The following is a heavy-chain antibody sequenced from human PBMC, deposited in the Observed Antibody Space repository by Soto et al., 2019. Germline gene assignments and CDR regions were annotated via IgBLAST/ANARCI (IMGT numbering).Heavy chain of an antibody. CDR2: IYSGGST. J-gene: IGHJ4*02. Sequence: EVQLVESGGGLVQPGGSLRLSCEVSGFTVSNNYMSWVRQAPGQGLEWVSVIYSGGSTYYADSVKGRFTISRDNTKNTLYLQMNSLRAEDTAVYYCAREPDGLDYWGQGTLVTVSS. CDR1: GFTVSNNY. V-gene: IGHV3-66*01. CDR3: AREPDGLDY.